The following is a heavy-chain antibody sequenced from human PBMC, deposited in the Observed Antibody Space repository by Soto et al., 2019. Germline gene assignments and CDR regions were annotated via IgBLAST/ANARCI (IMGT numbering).Heavy chain of an antibody. V-gene: IGHV4-31*03. CDR1: GGSISSGGYY. Sequence: SETLSLTCTVSGGSISSGGYYWSWIRQHPGKGLEWIGYIYYSGSTYYNPSLKSRATISVDTSKNQFSLKLSSVTAADTAVYYFARASRGGSNWFDPWGQGTLVTVS. CDR3: ARASRGGSNWFDP. CDR2: IYYSGST. J-gene: IGHJ5*02. D-gene: IGHD2-2*01.